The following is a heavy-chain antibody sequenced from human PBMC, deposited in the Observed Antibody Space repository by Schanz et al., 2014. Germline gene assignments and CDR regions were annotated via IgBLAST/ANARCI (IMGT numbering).Heavy chain of an antibody. CDR1: GFTVSDHY. V-gene: IGHV3-72*01. CDR3: FSMHYGNSVY. D-gene: IGHD1-7*01. CDR2: VRNRRNSDII. Sequence: QLVESGGGLVKPGGSLRLSCAVSGFTVSDHYMDWVRQAPGKGLEWLGRVRNRRNSDIIEYAASVEGRFTISRDESKNSVYLQMNSLQTDDTAVYYCFSMHYGNSVYWGQGTLVTVSS. J-gene: IGHJ4*02.